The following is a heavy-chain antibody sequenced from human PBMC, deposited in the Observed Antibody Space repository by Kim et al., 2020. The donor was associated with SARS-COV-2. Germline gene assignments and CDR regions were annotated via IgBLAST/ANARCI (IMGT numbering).Heavy chain of an antibody. CDR1: GGSISSGDYY. CDR2: IYYSGRT. CDR3: DSVSITMIVVADAFDI. D-gene: IGHD3-22*01. J-gene: IGHJ3*02. V-gene: IGHV4-30-4*01. Sequence: SETLSLTCTVSGGSISSGDYYWSWIRQPPGKGLEWIGYIYYSGRTYYNPCHKSRVSISVDTSKNQFSLKLSSVTAADTAVYYCDSVSITMIVVADAFDIWGQGTMVTVSS.